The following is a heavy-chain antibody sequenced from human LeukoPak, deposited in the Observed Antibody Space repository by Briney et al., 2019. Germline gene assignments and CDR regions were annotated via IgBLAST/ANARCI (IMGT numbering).Heavy chain of an antibody. D-gene: IGHD3-10*01. Sequence: GGSLRLSCAASGFTFSNYGMHWVRQAPGKGLEWVGLISYDGGNKHYADSVKGRVTISRDNSKNTLSLQLDSLRPEDTAFYYRSKGSHADPGYWGQGTLVIVSS. J-gene: IGHJ4*02. CDR1: GFTFSNYG. CDR2: ISYDGGNK. CDR3: SKGSHADPGY. V-gene: IGHV3-30*18.